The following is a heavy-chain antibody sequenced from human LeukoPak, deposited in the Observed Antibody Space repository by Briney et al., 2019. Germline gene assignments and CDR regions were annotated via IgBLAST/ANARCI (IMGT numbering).Heavy chain of an antibody. J-gene: IGHJ4*02. CDR2: IIPILGIA. CDR3: ARVPTRGYYGSGSYFDY. D-gene: IGHD3-10*01. Sequence: GASVKVSCKASGGTFSSYAISWVRQAPGQGLEWMGRIIPILGIANYAQKFQGRVTITADKSTSTAYMELSSLRSEDTAVYYCARVPTRGYYGSGSYFDYWGQGTLVTVSS. V-gene: IGHV1-69*04. CDR1: GGTFSSYA.